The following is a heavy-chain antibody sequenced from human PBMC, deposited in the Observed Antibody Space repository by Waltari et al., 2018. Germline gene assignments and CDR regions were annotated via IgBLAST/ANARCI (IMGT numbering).Heavy chain of an antibody. CDR3: AKDRDRWDNTYYFDY. D-gene: IGHD3-16*02. J-gene: IGHJ4*02. CDR2: ISYDGSKR. V-gene: IGHV3-33*06. CDR1: GLTFRSYG. Sequence: QVQLVQSGGGVVQPGRSLRLSCAASGLTFRSYGMNWVRQAPGKGLEWLAVISYDGSKRDHAESVKGRFTISRDNSKNTLYLQMNSLRVEDTAVYYCAKDRDRWDNTYYFDYWGQGTLVTVSS.